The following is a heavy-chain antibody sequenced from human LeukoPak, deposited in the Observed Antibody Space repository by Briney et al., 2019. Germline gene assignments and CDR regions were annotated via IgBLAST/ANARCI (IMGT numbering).Heavy chain of an antibody. J-gene: IGHJ4*02. CDR2: ISSSGSTI. V-gene: IGHV3-48*03. D-gene: IGHD3-10*02. CDR1: GFTFSSYE. CDR3: ASVLLYSPGSFDY. Sequence: GGSLRLSCAASGFTFSSYEMNWVRRAPGKGLEWVSYISSSGSTIYYADSVKGRFTISRDNAKNSLYLQLNSLRAEDTAVYYCASVLLYSPGSFDYWGQGTLVTVSS.